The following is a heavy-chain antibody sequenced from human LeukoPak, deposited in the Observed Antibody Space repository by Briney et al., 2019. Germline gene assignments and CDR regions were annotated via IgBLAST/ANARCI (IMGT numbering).Heavy chain of an antibody. D-gene: IGHD6-6*01. J-gene: IGHJ4*02. Sequence: LSLTCTVSGGSISSSSYSWGWIRQAPGKGLEWISYISTSGSTIYYADSVKGRFTISRDNAKNSLYLQMNSLRAEDTAVYYCAREGAIAARHHFDYWGQGTLVTVSS. CDR1: GGSISSSSYS. V-gene: IGHV3-11*01. CDR3: AREGAIAARHHFDY. CDR2: ISTSGSTI.